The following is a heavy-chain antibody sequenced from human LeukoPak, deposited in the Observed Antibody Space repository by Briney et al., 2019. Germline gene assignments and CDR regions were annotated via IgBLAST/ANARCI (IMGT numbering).Heavy chain of an antibody. CDR2: IYYSGST. V-gene: IGHV4-31*03. J-gene: IGHJ4*02. CDR3: ARQDNDYPYYFDY. Sequence: SETLSLTCTVSGGSISSGGYYWSWIRQHPGKGLEWIGYIYYSGSTYYNPSLKSRVTISVDTSKNQFSLKLNSVTAADTAVYYCARQDNDYPYYFDYWGQGTLVTVSS. CDR1: GGSISSGGYY. D-gene: IGHD4-11*01.